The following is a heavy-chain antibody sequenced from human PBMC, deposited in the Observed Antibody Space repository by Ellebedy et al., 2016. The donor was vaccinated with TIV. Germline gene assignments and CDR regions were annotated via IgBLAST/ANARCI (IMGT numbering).Heavy chain of an antibody. CDR3: AIVRFGVTTLDRYYYYGMDV. J-gene: IGHJ6*02. CDR2: IKTDGSET. D-gene: IGHD3-16*01. CDR1: GFSFSNFW. Sequence: PGGSLRLSCAAWGFSFSNFWMSWVRQAPGKGLEWVAHIKTDGSETYYVDSVKGRFTISRDNSKNTLYLQMNSLRAEDTAVYYCAIVRFGVTTLDRYYYYGMDVWGQGTTVTVSS. V-gene: IGHV3-7*01.